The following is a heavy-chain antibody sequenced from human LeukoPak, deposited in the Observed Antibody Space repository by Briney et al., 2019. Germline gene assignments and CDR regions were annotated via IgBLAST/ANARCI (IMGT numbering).Heavy chain of an antibody. D-gene: IGHD5-12*01. CDR3: AKSGSVSPDY. V-gene: IGHV3-23*01. CDR2: ISDSGDRT. Sequence: AGGSLRLSCVVSGITLSNYGMSWVRQSPGKGLEWVSSISDSGDRTYYADSVKGRFTISRDNPRNTLYLQVNSLRAEDTAVYYCAKSGSVSPDYWGQGTLVTVSS. CDR1: GITLSNYG. J-gene: IGHJ4*02.